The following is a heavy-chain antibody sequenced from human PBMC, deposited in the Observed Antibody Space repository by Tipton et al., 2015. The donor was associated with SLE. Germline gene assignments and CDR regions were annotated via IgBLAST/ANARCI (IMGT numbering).Heavy chain of an antibody. J-gene: IGHJ5*02. D-gene: IGHD6-13*01. CDR3: ARLQAAGTWSDP. CDR2: VHYSGST. Sequence: TLSLTCSLSGGSISAYYWSWIRQSPGMGLEWIGYVHYSGSTNYNPSLRGRVTVSVDTSKNQFSLKVSSVTAADTAVYYCARLQAAGTWSDPWGQGTLVTVSS. CDR1: GGSISAYY. V-gene: IGHV4-59*08.